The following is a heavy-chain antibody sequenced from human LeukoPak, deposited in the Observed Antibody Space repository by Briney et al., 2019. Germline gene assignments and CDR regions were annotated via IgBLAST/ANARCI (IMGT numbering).Heavy chain of an antibody. CDR1: GFTFSSYW. D-gene: IGHD1-1*01. V-gene: IGHV3-74*01. Sequence: LRLSCAASGFTFSSYWMHWVGQAPGKGLVCVSRINTDRTSTSYADSVKGRFTISRDNARNTLCLQMNSLRAEDTAVYYCARVSGWNPFDLWGRGTLVTVSS. CDR3: ARVSGWNPFDL. J-gene: IGHJ4*02. CDR2: INTDRTST.